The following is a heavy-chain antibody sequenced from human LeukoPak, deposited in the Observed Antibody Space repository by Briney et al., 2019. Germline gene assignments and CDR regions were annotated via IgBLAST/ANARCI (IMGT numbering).Heavy chain of an antibody. CDR2: ISGSGGST. Sequence: GGSLRLSCAASGFTFSSYAMSWVRQAPGKGLEWVSAISGSGGSTYYADSVKGRFTISRDNSKNTLYLQMNSLRAEDTAVYYCAKEILWFGGLLPNYFDYWGQGTLVTVSS. J-gene: IGHJ4*02. D-gene: IGHD3-10*01. CDR3: AKEILWFGGLLPNYFDY. V-gene: IGHV3-23*01. CDR1: GFTFSSYA.